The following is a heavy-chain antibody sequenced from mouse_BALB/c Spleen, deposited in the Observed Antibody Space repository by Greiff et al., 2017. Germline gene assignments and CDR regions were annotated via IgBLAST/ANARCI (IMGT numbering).Heavy chain of an antibody. V-gene: IGHV8-12*01. D-gene: IGHD1-1*02. CDR2: IYWDDDK. Sequence: QVTLKESGPGILQPSQTLSLTCSFSGFSLSTSGMGVSWIRQPSGKGLEWLAHIYWDDDKRYNPSLKSRLTISKDTSRNQVFLKITSVDTADTATYYCARKSYGYAMDYWGQGTSVTVSS. CDR1: GFSLSTSGMG. J-gene: IGHJ4*01. CDR3: ARKSYGYAMDY.